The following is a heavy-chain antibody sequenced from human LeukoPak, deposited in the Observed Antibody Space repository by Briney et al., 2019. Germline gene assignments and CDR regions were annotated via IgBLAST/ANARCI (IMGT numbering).Heavy chain of an antibody. CDR3: ADGSGYERERMAFDI. Sequence: SVKVSCKASGGTFSSYAISWVRQAPGQGLEWMGRIIPILGIANYAQKFQGRVTITADKSTSTAYMELSSLRSEDTAVYYCADGSGYERERMAFDIWGQGTMVTVSS. V-gene: IGHV1-69*04. D-gene: IGHD3-22*01. CDR1: GGTFSSYA. CDR2: IIPILGIA. J-gene: IGHJ3*02.